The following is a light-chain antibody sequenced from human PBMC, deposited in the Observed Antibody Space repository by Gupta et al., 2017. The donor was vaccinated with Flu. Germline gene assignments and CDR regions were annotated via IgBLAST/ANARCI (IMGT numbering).Light chain of an antibody. CDR2: EVS. CDR1: ISEIGSYNR. V-gene: IGLV2-18*02. Sequence: SVTISCTGTISEIGSYNRVCCYHQPPATALNLMFYEVSIRPAAVPNRFSGSKSGNTASLTISGLQAEDAADYYCSAYTSSSTYVFGTGTRGTVL. J-gene: IGLJ1*01. CDR3: SAYTSSSTYV.